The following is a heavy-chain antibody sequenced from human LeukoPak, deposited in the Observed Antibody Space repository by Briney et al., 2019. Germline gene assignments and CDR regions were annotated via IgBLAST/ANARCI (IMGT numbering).Heavy chain of an antibody. CDR3: ARGHMIVVVPHAFDI. CDR2: TSAYNGNT. Sequence: ASVKVSCKASGYTFTSYGISWVRQAPGQGLEWMGWTSAYNGNTNYAQKLQGRVTMTTDTSTSTAYMELRSLRSDDTAVYYCARGHMIVVVPHAFDIWGQGTMATVSS. J-gene: IGHJ3*02. V-gene: IGHV1-18*01. CDR1: GYTFTSYG. D-gene: IGHD3-22*01.